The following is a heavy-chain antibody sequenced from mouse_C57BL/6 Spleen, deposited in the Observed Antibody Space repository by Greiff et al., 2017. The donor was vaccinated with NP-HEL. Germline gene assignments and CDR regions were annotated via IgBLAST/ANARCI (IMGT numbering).Heavy chain of an antibody. V-gene: IGHV1-62-2*01. Sequence: QVQLQQPGAELVKPGASVKLSCKASGYTFTEYTIHWVKQRSGQGLEWIGWFYPGSGSIKYNEKFKDKATLTADKSSSTVYMEISRLTSEDSAVYFCARHEEIYYDYDVGFAYWGQGTLVTVSA. D-gene: IGHD2-4*01. CDR2: FYPGSGSI. CDR3: ARHEEIYYDYDVGFAY. CDR1: GYTFTEYT. J-gene: IGHJ3*01.